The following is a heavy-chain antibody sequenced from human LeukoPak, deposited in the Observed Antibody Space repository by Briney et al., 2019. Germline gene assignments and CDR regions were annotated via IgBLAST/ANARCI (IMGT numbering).Heavy chain of an antibody. V-gene: IGHV4-61*01. CDR3: ARDLGYCSGGSCHPYWYFDL. D-gene: IGHD2-15*01. Sequence: PSETLSLTCTVSGDSITSSRYYWGWIRQPPGKGLEWIGYIYYSGSTNYNPSLKSRVTISVDTSKNQFSLKLSSVTAADTAVYYCARDLGYCSGGSCHPYWYFDLWGRGTLVTVSS. CDR2: IYYSGST. J-gene: IGHJ2*01. CDR1: GDSITSSRYY.